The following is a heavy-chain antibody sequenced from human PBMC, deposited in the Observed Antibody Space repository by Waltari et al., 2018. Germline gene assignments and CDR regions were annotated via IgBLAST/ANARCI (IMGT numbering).Heavy chain of an antibody. Sequence: EVQLLESGGGLVQPGGSLRLSCAASGFPFSRYAMSWVRQAPGKGLEWVSVIYSGGSSTYYADSVKGRFTISRDNSKNTLYLQMNSLRAEDTAVYYCAKNRVTTPPWFDPWGQGTLVTVSS. CDR2: IYSGGSST. V-gene: IGHV3-23*03. D-gene: IGHD4-17*01. CDR1: GFPFSRYA. CDR3: AKNRVTTPPWFDP. J-gene: IGHJ5*02.